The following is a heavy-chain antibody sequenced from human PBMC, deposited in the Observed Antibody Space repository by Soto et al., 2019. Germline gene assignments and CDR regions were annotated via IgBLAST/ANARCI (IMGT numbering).Heavy chain of an antibody. D-gene: IGHD3-9*01. CDR3: ARDLRDILTVYYYGMDV. CDR2: INAGNGNT. CDR1: GYTFTSYA. Sequence: QVPLVQSGAEVKKPGASVKVSCKAPGYTFTSYAMHWVRQAPGQRLEWMGWINAGNGNTKYSQKFQGRVTITRDTSASTAYMELSSLRSEDTAVYYCARDLRDILTVYYYGMDVWGQGTTVTVSS. J-gene: IGHJ6*02. V-gene: IGHV1-3*01.